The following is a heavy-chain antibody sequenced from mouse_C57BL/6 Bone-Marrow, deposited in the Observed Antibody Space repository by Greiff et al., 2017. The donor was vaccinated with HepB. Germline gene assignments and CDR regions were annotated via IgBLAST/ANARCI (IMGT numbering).Heavy chain of an antibody. CDR1: GYTFTSYW. V-gene: IGHV1-64*01. Sequence: VKLQQPGAELVKPGASVKLSCKASGYTFTSYWMHWVKQRPGPGLEWIGMIHPNSGSTNYNEKFKSKANLTVDKSSSTAYMQLSSLTSEDSAVYYCASPSYYYGSGFAYWGQGTLVTVSA. CDR2: IHPNSGST. CDR3: ASPSYYYGSGFAY. D-gene: IGHD1-1*01. J-gene: IGHJ3*01.